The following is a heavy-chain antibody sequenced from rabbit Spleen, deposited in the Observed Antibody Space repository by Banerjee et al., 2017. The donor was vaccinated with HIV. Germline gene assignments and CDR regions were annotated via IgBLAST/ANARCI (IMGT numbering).Heavy chain of an antibody. V-gene: IGHV1S43*01. J-gene: IGHJ6*01. Sequence: QEQLVESGGGLVKPGASLTLTCKASGFDFSSSYYMSWVRQAPGKGLEWIGYIVPIFGVTYYANWVNGRFTISSHNAQNTLYLQLNSLTAADTATYFCVREAGYGGYGDANLWGPGTLVTVS. CDR3: VREAGYGGYGDANL. CDR2: IVPIFGVT. D-gene: IGHD6-1*01. CDR1: GFDFSSSYY.